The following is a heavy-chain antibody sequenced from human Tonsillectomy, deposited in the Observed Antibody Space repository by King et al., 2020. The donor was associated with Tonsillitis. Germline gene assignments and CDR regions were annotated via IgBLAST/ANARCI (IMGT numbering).Heavy chain of an antibody. J-gene: IGHJ5*02. CDR3: ARHEPTRPRVGYWFAP. V-gene: IGHV5-10-1*03. CDR1: GYSFTTHW. CDR2: IDPDDSYV. D-gene: IGHD6-25*01. Sequence: VQLVESGAEVKKPGESLRISCKAYGYSFTTHWISWVRQVPGKGLEWMGRIDPDDSYVNYSPPFQGHVTISTDNSLNTAYLQWTTLKASDSAMYFCARHEPTRPRVGYWFAPWGQGTLVIVSS.